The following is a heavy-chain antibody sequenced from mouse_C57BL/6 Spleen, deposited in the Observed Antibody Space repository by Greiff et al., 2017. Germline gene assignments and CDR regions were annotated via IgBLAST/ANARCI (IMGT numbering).Heavy chain of an antibody. Sequence: ESGPGLVKPSQSLSLTCSVTGYSITSGYYWNWIRQFPGNKLEWMGYISYDGSDNYNPSLKNRISITRDTSKNQFFLKLNSVTTEDTATYYCARDRDGTWFAYWGQGTLVTVSA. CDR1: GYSITSGYY. J-gene: IGHJ3*01. CDR3: ARDRDGTWFAY. D-gene: IGHD2-1*01. V-gene: IGHV3-6*01. CDR2: ISYDGSD.